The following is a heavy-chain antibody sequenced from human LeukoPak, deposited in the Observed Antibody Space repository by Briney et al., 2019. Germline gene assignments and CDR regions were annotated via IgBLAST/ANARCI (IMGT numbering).Heavy chain of an antibody. CDR2: IYYSGST. V-gene: IGHV4-39*01. Sequence: KPSETLSLTCTVSGGSISSSSYYWGWIRQPPGKGLEWIGSIYYSGSTYYNPSLKSRVTISVDTSKNQFSLKLSSVTAADTAVYYCASPGTDCSSTSCYFDYWGQGTLVTVSS. CDR1: GGSISSSSYY. CDR3: ASPGTDCSSTSCYFDY. J-gene: IGHJ4*02. D-gene: IGHD2-2*01.